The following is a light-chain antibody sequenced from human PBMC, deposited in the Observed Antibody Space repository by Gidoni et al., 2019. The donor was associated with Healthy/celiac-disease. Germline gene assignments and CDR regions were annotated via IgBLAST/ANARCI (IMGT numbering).Light chain of an antibody. CDR2: GAS. J-gene: IGKJ1*01. CDR1: QSVSISY. V-gene: IGKV3-20*01. Sequence: EIVLTQSPGTLSLSPGEGATLSCRASQSVSISYLAWCQQKPGQAPRLVIYGASSRATGIPGTFSGSGSGTDFTINISRLEPEDLAVYYCQQYGSSPWTFGKGNKVEIK. CDR3: QQYGSSPWT.